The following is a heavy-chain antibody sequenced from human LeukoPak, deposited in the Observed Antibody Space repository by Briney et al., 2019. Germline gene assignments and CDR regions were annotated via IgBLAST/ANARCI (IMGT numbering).Heavy chain of an antibody. V-gene: IGHV4-59*01. CDR2: IYYSGST. CDR1: GGSLSSYY. J-gene: IGHJ6*03. CDR3: ARTPWIQLWLGQDYYYYMDV. D-gene: IGHD5-18*01. Sequence: SETLSLTCTVSGGSLSSYYWSWLRQPPGKGLEWIGYIYYSGSTNYNPSLKSRVTISVDTSKNQYSLKLSSVTAADTAVYYCARTPWIQLWLGQDYYYYMDVWGKGTTVTVSS.